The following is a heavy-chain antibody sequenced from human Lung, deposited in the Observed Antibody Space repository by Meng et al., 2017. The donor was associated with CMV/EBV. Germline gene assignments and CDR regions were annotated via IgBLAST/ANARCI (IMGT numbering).Heavy chain of an antibody. D-gene: IGHD2-2*01. CDR3: ARGPFWYCSSISCSSRWFDP. V-gene: IGHV4-34*01. CDR1: SFSGYY. J-gene: IGHJ5*02. CDR2: INHSGST. Sequence: SFSGYYWSWIRQPPGKGLEWIGEINHSGSTNYNPSLKSRVTISVDTSKNQFSLKLSSVTAADTAVYYCARGPFWYCSSISCSSRWFDPWGQGTLVTVS.